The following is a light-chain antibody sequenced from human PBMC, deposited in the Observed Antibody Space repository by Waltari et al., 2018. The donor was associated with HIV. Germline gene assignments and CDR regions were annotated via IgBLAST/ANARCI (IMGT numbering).Light chain of an antibody. J-gene: IGLJ3*02. V-gene: IGLV2-23*01. CDR2: EGT. CDR3: CSYAGSGLV. CDR1: SRDVGAYTL. Sequence: QSALTQSASVSGSPGQSITISCTGTSRDVGAYTLCSWYQQHPGEVPKLLIYEGTKRPSGVSTRFSGSKSANTASLTISGLQAEDEADYYCCSYAGSGLVFGGGTKLTVL.